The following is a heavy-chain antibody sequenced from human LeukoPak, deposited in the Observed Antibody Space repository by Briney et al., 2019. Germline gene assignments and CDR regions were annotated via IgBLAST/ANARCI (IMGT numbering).Heavy chain of an antibody. V-gene: IGHV3-66*02. CDR1: GFTVSSNY. CDR3: ARSILRYYYYGMDV. CDR2: IYSGGST. D-gene: IGHD2-21*01. Sequence: GGSLRLSCAASGFTVSSNYMSWVRQAPGKGLEWASVIYSGGSTYYADSVKGRFTISRDNSKNTLYLQMNSLRAEDTAVYYCARSILRYYYYGMDVWGQGTTVTVSS. J-gene: IGHJ6*02.